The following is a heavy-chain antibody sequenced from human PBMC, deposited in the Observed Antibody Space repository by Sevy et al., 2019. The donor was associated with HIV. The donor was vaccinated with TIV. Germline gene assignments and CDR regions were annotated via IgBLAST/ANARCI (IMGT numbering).Heavy chain of an antibody. V-gene: IGHV3-7*01. Sequence: GGSLRLSFAASGFTFNSYWMSWVRQAPGKGLEWVATIKQDGSEKYYVAVVKGRFTIPRDNSQNSLFLQMNTLRAEDTAVYYCAREGSPYDTYYYYYGMDVWGQGTTVTVSS. D-gene: IGHD5-12*01. CDR2: IKQDGSEK. CDR3: AREGSPYDTYYYYYGMDV. CDR1: GFTFNSYW. J-gene: IGHJ6*02.